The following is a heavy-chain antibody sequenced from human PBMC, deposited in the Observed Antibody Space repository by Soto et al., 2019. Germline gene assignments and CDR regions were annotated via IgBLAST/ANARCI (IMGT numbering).Heavy chain of an antibody. CDR2: INPNSGGT. D-gene: IGHD1-26*01. J-gene: IGHJ4*02. CDR1: GYTFTGYY. V-gene: IGHV1-2*02. CDR3: AREWELLRGTFDY. Sequence: QVQLVQSGAEVKKPGASVKVSCKASGYTFTGYYMHWMRQAPGQGLEWMGWINPNSGGTNYAQKFQGRVTMIRDTSISTAYMELSRLRSDDTAVYYCAREWELLRGTFDYWGQGTLVTVSS.